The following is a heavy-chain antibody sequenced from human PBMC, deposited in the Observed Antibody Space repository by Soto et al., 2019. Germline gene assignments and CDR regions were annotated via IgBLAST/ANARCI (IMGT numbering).Heavy chain of an antibody. D-gene: IGHD2-15*01. J-gene: IGHJ4*02. CDR2: ISSSSSYI. Sequence: PGGSLRLSCAASGFTFSSYSMNWVRQAPGKGLEWVSSISSSSSYIYYADSVKGRFTISRDNAKNSLYLQMNSLRAEDTAVYYCARALIGYCSGGSCYPGYWGQGTLVTVSS. CDR1: GFTFSSYS. V-gene: IGHV3-21*01. CDR3: ARALIGYCSGGSCYPGY.